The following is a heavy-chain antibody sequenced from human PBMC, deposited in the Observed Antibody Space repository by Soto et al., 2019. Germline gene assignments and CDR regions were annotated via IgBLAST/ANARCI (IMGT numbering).Heavy chain of an antibody. CDR2: IYYSGST. CDR1: GGSISSYY. V-gene: IGHV4-59*01. Sequence: SETLSLTCTVSGGSISSYYWSWIRQPPGKGLEWIGYIYYSGSTNYNPSLKSRVTISVDTSKNQFSLKLSSVTAADTAVYYCARLGRSGSSKKPGFDYWGQGTLVTVSS. J-gene: IGHJ4*02. CDR3: ARLGRSGSSKKPGFDY. D-gene: IGHD6-13*01.